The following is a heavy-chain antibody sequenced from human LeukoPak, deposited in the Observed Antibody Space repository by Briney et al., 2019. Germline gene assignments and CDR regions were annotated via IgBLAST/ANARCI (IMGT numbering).Heavy chain of an antibody. Sequence: PGRSLTLSCAASGFSFTNYALHWVRQAPGKGLEWVAVVSNDGSNKYYADSVEGRFTISRDNSKNTLYLQLNSLRAEDTAVYYCAKPYDTTGLFYAFDAWGRGTVVTVSS. J-gene: IGHJ3*01. V-gene: IGHV3-30-3*01. CDR3: AKPYDTTGLFYAFDA. D-gene: IGHD2-8*02. CDR1: GFSFTNYA. CDR2: VSNDGSNK.